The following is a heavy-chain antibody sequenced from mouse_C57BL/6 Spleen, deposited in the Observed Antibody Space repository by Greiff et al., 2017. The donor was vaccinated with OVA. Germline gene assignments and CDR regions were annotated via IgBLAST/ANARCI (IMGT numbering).Heavy chain of an antibody. D-gene: IGHD2-5*01. Sequence: QVQLQQPGTELVKPGASVKLSCKASGYTFTSYWMHWVKQRPGQGLEWIGNINPSNGGTNYNEKFKSKATLTVDKSSSTAYMQLSSLTSEDSAVYYCAREGGYYSNYVGYVDVWGTGTTVTVSS. V-gene: IGHV1-53*01. CDR3: AREGGYYSNYVGYVDV. CDR2: INPSNGGT. J-gene: IGHJ1*03. CDR1: GYTFTSYW.